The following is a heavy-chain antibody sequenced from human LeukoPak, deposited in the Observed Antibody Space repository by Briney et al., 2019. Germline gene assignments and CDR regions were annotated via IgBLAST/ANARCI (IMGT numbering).Heavy chain of an antibody. V-gene: IGHV3-66*01. CDR1: GFTVSSNY. CDR3: ARTVADTLYFDS. CDR2: IYSGGST. Sequence: GGPLRLSCAASGFTVSSNYMNWVRQAPGKGLEWVSVIYSGGSTYYADSVKGRFTISRDNSKNTLYLQMNSLRAEDTAVYYCARTVADTLYFDSWGQGTLVTVSS. D-gene: IGHD6-19*01. J-gene: IGHJ4*02.